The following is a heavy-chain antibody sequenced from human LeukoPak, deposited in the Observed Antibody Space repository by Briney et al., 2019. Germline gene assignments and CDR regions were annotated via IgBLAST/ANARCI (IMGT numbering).Heavy chain of an antibody. D-gene: IGHD6-13*01. CDR3: AREYSSSWYAAY. CDR2: INPNSGGT. V-gene: IGHV1-2*02. Sequence: ASVKVSCTASGYTFTGYYMHWVRQAPGQGLEWMGWINPNSGGTNYAQKFQGRVTMTRDTSISTAYMELSRLRSDDTAVYYCAREYSSSWYAAYWGQGTLVTVSS. CDR1: GYTFTGYY. J-gene: IGHJ4*02.